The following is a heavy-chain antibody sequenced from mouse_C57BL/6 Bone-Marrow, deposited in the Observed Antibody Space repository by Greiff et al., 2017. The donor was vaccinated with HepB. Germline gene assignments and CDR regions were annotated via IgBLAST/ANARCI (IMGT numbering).Heavy chain of an antibody. CDR3: ARRGKFYYGNPFDY. V-gene: IGHV1-81*01. J-gene: IGHJ2*01. Sequence: QVQLQQSGAELARPGASVKLSCKASGYTFTSYGISWVKQRTGQGLEWIGEIYPRSGNTYYNEKFKGKATLTADKSSSTAYMELRSLTSEDSAVSFCARRGKFYYGNPFDYWGKGTTLTVSS. D-gene: IGHD2-1*01. CDR2: IYPRSGNT. CDR1: GYTFTSYG.